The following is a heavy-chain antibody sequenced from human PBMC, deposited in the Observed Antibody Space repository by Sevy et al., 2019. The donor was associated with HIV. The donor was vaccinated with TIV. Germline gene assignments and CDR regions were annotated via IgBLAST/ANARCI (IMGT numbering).Heavy chain of an antibody. D-gene: IGHD3-9*01. V-gene: IGHV3-23*01. J-gene: IGHJ4*02. CDR2: ISGSGGST. Sequence: GGSLRLSCAASGFPFSNFAMSWVRQAPGKGLEWVSSISGSGGSTYYADSVKGRFTISRDNSKNTLYLQINSLRAEDTAVYSCAKGHNTDWYYFDYWGQGTLVTVSS. CDR1: GFPFSNFA. CDR3: AKGHNTDWYYFDY.